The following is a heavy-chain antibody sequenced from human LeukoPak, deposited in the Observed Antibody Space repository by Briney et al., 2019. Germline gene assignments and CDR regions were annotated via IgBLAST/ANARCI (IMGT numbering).Heavy chain of an antibody. CDR1: GGSISIYY. Sequence: SETLSLTCTVSGGSISIYYWTGTRQPPGKRLEWIGYVHSGGTTTYNPSLESRVSMSVDTSRNQLSLNLSSVTAADTAVYYCATSGSVTYLQCFAPWGQGTLVTVSS. J-gene: IGHJ5*02. CDR3: ATSGSVTYLQCFAP. V-gene: IGHV4-4*08. CDR2: VHSGGTT. D-gene: IGHD3-10*01.